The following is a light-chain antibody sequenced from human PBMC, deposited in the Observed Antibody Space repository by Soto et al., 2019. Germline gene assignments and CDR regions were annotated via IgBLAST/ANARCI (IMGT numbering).Light chain of an antibody. Sequence: EIVLTQSPGTLSLSPVERATLSCMASHSVSSYLAWYQQKPDQAPRLLIYDASNRATGIPARFSGSGSGTDFTLTISRLEPEDFAVYYCQQYNDWPITFGPGTKVDIK. J-gene: IGKJ3*01. V-gene: IGKV3-11*01. CDR2: DAS. CDR1: HSVSSY. CDR3: QQYNDWPIT.